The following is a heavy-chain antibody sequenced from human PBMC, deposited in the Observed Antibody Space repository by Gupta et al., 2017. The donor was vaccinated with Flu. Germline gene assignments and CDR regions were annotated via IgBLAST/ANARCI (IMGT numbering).Heavy chain of an antibody. CDR3: ARAWDYGGNLVYFDY. J-gene: IGHJ4*02. CDR2: ISSSSSYI. CDR1: GFTFRSNS. V-gene: IGHV3-21*01. Sequence: EVQLVESGGGLVKPGGSLRFCCEASGFTFRSNSLNWVRQAQGKGLEWVSSISSSSSYIYYADSVKGRFTISRDNAKNSLYLQMNSLRAEDTAVYYCARAWDYGGNLVYFDYWGQGTLVTVSS. D-gene: IGHD4-23*01.